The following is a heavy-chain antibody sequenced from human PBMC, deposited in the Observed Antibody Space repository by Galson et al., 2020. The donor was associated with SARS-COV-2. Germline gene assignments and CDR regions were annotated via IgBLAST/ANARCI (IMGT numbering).Heavy chain of an antibody. D-gene: IGHD1-26*01. J-gene: IGHJ4*02. CDR3: ARLSYSGSYYRRDRNYFDY. CDR1: GGSISSSSYY. CDR2: IYYSGST. Sequence: SETLSLTCTVSGGSISSSSYYWGWIRQPPGKGLEWIGSIYYSGSTYYYPSLKSRVTISVDTSKNQFSLKLSSVIAADTAVYYCARLSYSGSYYRRDRNYFDYWGQGTLVTVSS. V-gene: IGHV4-39*01.